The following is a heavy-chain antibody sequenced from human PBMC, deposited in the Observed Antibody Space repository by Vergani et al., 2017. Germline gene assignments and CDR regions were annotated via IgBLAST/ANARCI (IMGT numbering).Heavy chain of an antibody. CDR2: IKNTGDST. Sequence: EVQLLQSEGAVVQPGGSLRLSCVASGFTFSSHAMSWVRQGHGQGLEWVSSIKNTGDSTHYADSVKGRFTISRDNSKNTLYLQMNSLSAGDTAVYYCAKANPRKSGYDYLYYYHAMDVWGQGTTVTVSS. CDR3: AKANPRKSGYDYLYYYHAMDV. J-gene: IGHJ6*02. CDR1: GFTFSSHA. D-gene: IGHD5-12*01. V-gene: IGHV3-23*01.